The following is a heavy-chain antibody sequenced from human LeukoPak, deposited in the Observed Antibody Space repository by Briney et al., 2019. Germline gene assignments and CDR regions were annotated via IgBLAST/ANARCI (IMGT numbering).Heavy chain of an antibody. V-gene: IGHV3-33*01. CDR3: AGGLITSSKDYNFLDR. CDR1: GFTFSSYG. CDR2: IWYDGSNK. J-gene: IGHJ5*02. D-gene: IGHD3/OR15-3a*01. Sequence: PGRSLRLSCAASGFTFSSYGMHWVRQAPGKGLEWVAVIWYDGSNKYYADSVKGRFTISRDNSKNTLYLQMNSLRAEDTAVYYCAGGLITSSKDYNFLDRWGQGTLVTVSS.